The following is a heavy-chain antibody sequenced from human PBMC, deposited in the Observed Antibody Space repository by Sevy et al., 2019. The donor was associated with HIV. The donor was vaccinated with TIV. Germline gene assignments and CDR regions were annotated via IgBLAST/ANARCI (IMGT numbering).Heavy chain of an antibody. D-gene: IGHD1-1*01. CDR2: ISSSSSYI. J-gene: IGHJ6*02. CDR3: ARVNDHDYYYYGMDV. V-gene: IGHV3-21*01. Sequence: GGSLRLSCAASGFTFSSYSMNWVRQAPGKGLEWVSSISSSSSYIYYADSVKGRFTISRDNAKNSLYLQMNSLRAEDTAVYYCARVNDHDYYYYGMDVWGQETTVTVSS. CDR1: GFTFSSYS.